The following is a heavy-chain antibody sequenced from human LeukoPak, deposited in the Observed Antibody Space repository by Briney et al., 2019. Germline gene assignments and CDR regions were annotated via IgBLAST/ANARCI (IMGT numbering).Heavy chain of an antibody. CDR1: GFTFSTYE. D-gene: IGHD2-21*02. V-gene: IGHV3-48*03. CDR3: ARDGFLGPVTAYLDY. Sequence: GGSLRLSCAASGFTFSTYEMNWVRQAPGKGLEWVSYISSSDSTIYYTDSVKGRFTISRDNAKNSLFLQMNSLRAEDTAVYYCARDGFLGPVTAYLDYWGQGTPVTVSS. J-gene: IGHJ4*02. CDR2: ISSSDSTI.